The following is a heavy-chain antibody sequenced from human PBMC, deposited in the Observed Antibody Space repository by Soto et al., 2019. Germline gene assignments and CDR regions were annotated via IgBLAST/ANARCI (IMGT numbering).Heavy chain of an antibody. CDR3: AKDLYSYGYPDY. CDR2: ISYDGSRK. CDR1: GFIFGSYG. V-gene: IGHV3-30*18. Sequence: HPGGSLRLSCAASGFIFGSYGMHWVRQAAGKGLEWVAVISYDGSRKYYADSVKGRFTISRDNSKNTLSLEMNSLRVEDTAVYYCAKDLYSYGYPDYWGQGTLVTVSS. D-gene: IGHD5-18*01. J-gene: IGHJ4*02.